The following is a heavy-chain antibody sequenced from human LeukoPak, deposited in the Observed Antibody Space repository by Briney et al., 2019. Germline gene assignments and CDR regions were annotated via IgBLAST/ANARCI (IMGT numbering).Heavy chain of an antibody. CDR1: GGSISSYF. V-gene: IGHV4-59*12. CDR3: ATMRGYCSSPTCQDS. Sequence: SETLSLTCTVSGGSISSYFWSWIRQPPGKGLEWIGYMYYSGSTTYNPSLKSRVTISLDTSKNQFSLKLSSVTAADTAMYYCATMRGYCSSPTCQDSWGQGTLVTVSS. D-gene: IGHD2-2*01. J-gene: IGHJ4*02. CDR2: MYYSGST.